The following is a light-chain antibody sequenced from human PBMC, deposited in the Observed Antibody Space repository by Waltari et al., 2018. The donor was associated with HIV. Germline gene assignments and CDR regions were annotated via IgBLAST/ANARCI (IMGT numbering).Light chain of an antibody. CDR3: CSHAGNLIFA. CDR2: DVS. Sequence: QSALTPPHSVSGSPGQSPTISCTGTSSYVDTFVSWYQHHPGKAPKVIIYDVSQRPPGVPDRFSGSKSGNTAFLTISGLQAEDEADYHCCSHAGNLIFAFGTGTKVTVL. V-gene: IGLV2-11*01. CDR1: SSYVDTF. J-gene: IGLJ1*01.